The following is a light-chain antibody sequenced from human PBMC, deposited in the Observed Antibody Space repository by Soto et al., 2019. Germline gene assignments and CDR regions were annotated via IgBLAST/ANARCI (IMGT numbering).Light chain of an antibody. V-gene: IGKV1-33*01. CDR1: QNINNY. CDR2: DAS. CDR3: QQYENLPT. J-gene: IGKJ5*01. Sequence: DIQLTQAPSSLPASVGDRVHITCQASQNINNYLNWYQQKPGRAPKLLIYDASNLEAGVPSRFRGSGSGTDFTFTISRLQPEDIATYYCQQYENLPTFGQGTRLEIK.